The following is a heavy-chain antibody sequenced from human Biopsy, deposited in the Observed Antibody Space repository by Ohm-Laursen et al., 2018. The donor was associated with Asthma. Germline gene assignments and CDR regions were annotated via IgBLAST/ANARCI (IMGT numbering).Heavy chain of an antibody. D-gene: IGHD5-12*01. CDR1: GDSFSNYA. CDR3: ARGYSGSDRIVYYYSGLEV. Sequence: SSVKVSCKASGDSFSNYAISWVRQAPGQGLEWMGGLIPVLGTPDHAQMFEGRVTITADESTSTAYMELSSLSSEDTAVYYCARGYSGSDRIVYYYSGLEVWGQGTTVTASS. V-gene: IGHV1-69*01. CDR2: LIPVLGTP. J-gene: IGHJ6*02.